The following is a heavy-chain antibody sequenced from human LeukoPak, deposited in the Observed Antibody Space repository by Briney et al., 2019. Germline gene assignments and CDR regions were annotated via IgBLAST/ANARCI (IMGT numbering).Heavy chain of an antibody. CDR1: GYTFTGYY. J-gene: IGHJ4*02. Sequence: ASVKVSCKASGYTFTGYYLHWVRQAPGQGLEWMGWINPNSGGTNYAQEFQGRVTMTRDTSISTAYMELSRLRSDDTAVYYCARDPGAYGGNRFDYWGQGTLVTISS. CDR3: ARDPGAYGGNRFDY. D-gene: IGHD4-23*01. CDR2: INPNSGGT. V-gene: IGHV1-2*02.